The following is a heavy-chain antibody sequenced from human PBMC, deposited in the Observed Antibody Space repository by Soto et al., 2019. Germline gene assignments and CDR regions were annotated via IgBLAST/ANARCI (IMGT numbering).Heavy chain of an antibody. V-gene: IGHV3-23*01. CDR3: AKGVSSWYYSDY. D-gene: IGHD6-13*01. CDR1: GFTFSSYA. CDR2: ISGSGGST. Sequence: EVQLLESGGGLVQPGGSLRLSCAASGFTFSSYAVSWVRQAPGKGLEWVSTISGSGGSTFYADSVKGRFTISRDNAKNTLYLQMNSLRVKDTAVYYCAKGVSSWYYSDYWGQGTLVTVSS. J-gene: IGHJ4*02.